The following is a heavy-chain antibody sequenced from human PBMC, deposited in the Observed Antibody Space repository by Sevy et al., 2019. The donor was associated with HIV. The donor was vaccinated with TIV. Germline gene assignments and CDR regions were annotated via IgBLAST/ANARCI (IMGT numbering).Heavy chain of an antibody. CDR2: ISAHNGNT. Sequence: ALVKVSCKASGYTFTNYGISWVRQAPGQGLEWMGWISAHNGNTNYAQKLQGRVTMTTDTSTSTASMELRSLRSDDTAVYYCARDLSHTGRFGAFDIWGQGTMVTVSS. D-gene: IGHD3-3*01. J-gene: IGHJ3*02. CDR1: GYTFTNYG. V-gene: IGHV1-18*01. CDR3: ARDLSHTGRFGAFDI.